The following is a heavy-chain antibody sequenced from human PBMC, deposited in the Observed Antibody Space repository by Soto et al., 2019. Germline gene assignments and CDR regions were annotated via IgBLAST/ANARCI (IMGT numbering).Heavy chain of an antibody. CDR1: GGSINSGDYS. CDR2: IYHTGTT. D-gene: IGHD3-22*01. J-gene: IGHJ5*02. CDR3: ARGINYYDSSGDSWFDP. V-gene: IGHV4-30-2*01. Sequence: QLQLQESGSGLVKPSQTLSLTCPVSGGSINSGDYSWTWIRQQPGKGRGGIGYIYHTGTTYYNMSLKSRVTISVDRSKNQFSLKLSSVTAADTAVYYCARGINYYDSSGDSWFDPWGQGTLVTVSS.